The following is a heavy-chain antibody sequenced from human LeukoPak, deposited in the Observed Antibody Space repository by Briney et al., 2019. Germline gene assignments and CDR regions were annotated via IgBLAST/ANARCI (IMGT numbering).Heavy chain of an antibody. CDR1: GFTFSSYG. J-gene: IGHJ4*02. Sequence: GRSLRLSCAASGFTFSSYGMHWVRQALGKGLEWVAVIWYDGSNKYYADSVKGRFTISRDNFKNTLYLQMNSLRAEDTAVYYCAKDYGEWLVRLPTYYFDYWGQGTLVTVSS. CDR3: AKDYGEWLVRLPTYYFDY. V-gene: IGHV3-33*06. D-gene: IGHD6-19*01. CDR2: IWYDGSNK.